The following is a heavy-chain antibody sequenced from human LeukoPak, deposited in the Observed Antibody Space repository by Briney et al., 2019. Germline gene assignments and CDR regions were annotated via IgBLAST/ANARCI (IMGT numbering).Heavy chain of an antibody. CDR1: GFTFSSYA. Sequence: GGSLRLSCAASGFTFSSYAMHWVRQAPGKGLEWVAVISYDGSNKYYADSVKGRFTISRDNSKNTLYLQMNSLRAEDTAVYYCARDYYDSSGYYGGDYWGQGTLVTVSS. J-gene: IGHJ4*02. CDR2: ISYDGSNK. CDR3: ARDYYDSSGYYGGDY. V-gene: IGHV3-30*04. D-gene: IGHD3-22*01.